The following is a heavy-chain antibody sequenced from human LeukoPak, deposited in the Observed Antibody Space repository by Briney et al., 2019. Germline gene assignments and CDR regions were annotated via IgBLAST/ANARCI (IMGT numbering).Heavy chain of an antibody. D-gene: IGHD2-15*01. V-gene: IGHV3-23*01. Sequence: GGSLRLSCAASGFTFSSYAMSWVRQAPGKGLEWVSATSGSGGSTYYADSVQGRFTISRDNSKNTLYLQTNSLRAEDTAVYYCAKDSATPYFDYWGQGTLVTVSS. J-gene: IGHJ4*02. CDR3: AKDSATPYFDY. CDR2: TSGSGGST. CDR1: GFTFSSYA.